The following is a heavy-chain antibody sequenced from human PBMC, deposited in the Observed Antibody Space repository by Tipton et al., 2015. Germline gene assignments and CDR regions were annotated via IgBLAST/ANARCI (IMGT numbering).Heavy chain of an antibody. CDR1: SDSISKYY. V-gene: IGHV4-59*01. CDR2: IQYSGST. D-gene: IGHD1-14*01. Sequence: TLSLTCSVSSDSISKYYWSWIRQPPGKELEWIGYIQYSGSTNYNPSLKSRVTISVDTSKTQFSLKMSSVTASDTAVYYCARRATGGYYFDYWGQGTLVTVSS. CDR3: ARRATGGYYFDY. J-gene: IGHJ4*02.